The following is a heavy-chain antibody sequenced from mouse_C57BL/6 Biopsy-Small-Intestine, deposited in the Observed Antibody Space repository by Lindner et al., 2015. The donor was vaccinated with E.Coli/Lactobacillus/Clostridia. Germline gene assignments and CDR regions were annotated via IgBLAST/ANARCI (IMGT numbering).Heavy chain of an antibody. CDR1: GYTFSDDY. D-gene: IGHD3-1*01. Sequence: SVKVSCKASGYTFSDDYMHWVRQAPGQGLEWMGWINPNSGVTNYAQKFHGRVTMTRDTSISTAYMEVSRLRSDETAVYYCARGLRVAPASGTFDIWGQGTMVTVSS. CDR2: INPNSGVT. J-gene: IGHJ3*01. V-gene: IGHV1-22*01. CDR3: ARGLRVAPASGTFDI.